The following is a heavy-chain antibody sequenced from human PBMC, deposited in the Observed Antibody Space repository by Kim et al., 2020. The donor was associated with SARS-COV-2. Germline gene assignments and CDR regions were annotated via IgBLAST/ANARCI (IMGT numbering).Heavy chain of an antibody. CDR2: ISYDGSNK. CDR1: GFTFSSYG. D-gene: IGHD2-2*01. J-gene: IGHJ4*02. V-gene: IGHV3-30*18. Sequence: GGSLRLSCAASGFTFSSYGMHWVRQAPGKGLEWVAVISYDGSNKYYADSVKGRFTISRDNSKNTLYLQMNSLRAEDTAVYYCAKDPGSASSRHYWGQGTLVTVSS. CDR3: AKDPGSASSRHY.